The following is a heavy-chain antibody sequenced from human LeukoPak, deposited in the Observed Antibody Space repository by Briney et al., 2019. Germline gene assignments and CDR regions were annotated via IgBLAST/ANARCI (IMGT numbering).Heavy chain of an antibody. CDR3: AELGITMIGGV. Sequence: GGSLRLSCAASGFTFSDYNMRWIRQAPGKGLEWVSSISRSGSTKYYADSVKGRFTISRDNAKNSLFLQMNSLRAEDTAVYYCAELGITMIGGVWGKGTTVTISS. D-gene: IGHD3-10*02. J-gene: IGHJ6*04. CDR1: GFTFSDYN. V-gene: IGHV3-11*04. CDR2: ISRSGSTK.